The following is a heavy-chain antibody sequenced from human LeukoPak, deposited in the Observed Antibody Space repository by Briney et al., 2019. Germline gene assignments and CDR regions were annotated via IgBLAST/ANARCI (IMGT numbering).Heavy chain of an antibody. CDR3: AREFPDSSGCSYYGMDV. Sequence: ASVKVSCKASGYTFTSYGISWVRQAPGQGLEWMGWIRAYNGNTNYAQKLQGRVTMTTDTSTSTAYMELRSLRSDDTAVYYCAREFPDSSGCSYYGMDVWGQGTTVTVSS. D-gene: IGHD3-22*01. CDR1: GYTFTSYG. V-gene: IGHV1-18*01. CDR2: IRAYNGNT. J-gene: IGHJ6*02.